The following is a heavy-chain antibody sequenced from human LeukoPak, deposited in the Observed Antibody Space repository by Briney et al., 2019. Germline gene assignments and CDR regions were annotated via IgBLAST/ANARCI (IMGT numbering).Heavy chain of an antibody. CDR2: ISGSGGST. Sequence: AGGSLRLSCAASRFTFSNFAMSWVGQAPGKGLEWVSAISGSGGSTYYADSVKGRFTISRDNSKNALFLQMNSLRAEDTAVYYCAKDRSQWLRLSFDYWGQGTLVTVSS. CDR1: RFTFSNFA. CDR3: AKDRSQWLRLSFDY. J-gene: IGHJ4*02. V-gene: IGHV3-23*01. D-gene: IGHD6-19*01.